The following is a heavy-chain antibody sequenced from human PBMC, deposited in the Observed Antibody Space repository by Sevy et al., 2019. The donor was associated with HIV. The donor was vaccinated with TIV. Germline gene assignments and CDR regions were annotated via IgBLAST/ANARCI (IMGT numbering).Heavy chain of an antibody. CDR2: NYYRGST. V-gene: IGHV4-59*12. J-gene: IGHJ4*02. CDR3: ARMAGTATFDH. Sequence: SETLSLTCSISGGSISSYYWSWLRQPPGKGLEWIGYNYYRGSTNYNPSLKSRVTISIDMSKNQFSLKLSSVTAADTAVYYCARMAGTATFDHWGQRTLVTVSS. D-gene: IGHD6-13*01. CDR1: GGSISSYY.